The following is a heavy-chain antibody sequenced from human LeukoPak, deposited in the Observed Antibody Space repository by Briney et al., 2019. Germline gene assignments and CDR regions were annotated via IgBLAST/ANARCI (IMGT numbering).Heavy chain of an antibody. D-gene: IGHD2-2*01. CDR1: GGSISSSNW. J-gene: IGHJ4*02. V-gene: IGHV4-4*02. CDR2: IYHSGST. Sequence: SGTLSLTCAVSGGSISSSNWWSWVRQPPGKGLEWIGEIYHSGSTNYNPSLKSRVTISVDTSKNQFSLKLSSVTAADTAVYYCARLLGYCSSTSCSNFDYWGQGTLVTVSS. CDR3: ARLLGYCSSTSCSNFDY.